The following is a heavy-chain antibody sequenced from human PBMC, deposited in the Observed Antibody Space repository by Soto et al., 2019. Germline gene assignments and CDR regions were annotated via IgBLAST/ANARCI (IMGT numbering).Heavy chain of an antibody. V-gene: IGHV4-39*01. Sequence: SETLSLTCTVSGGSISSSSYYWGWIRQPPGKGLEWIGSIYYSGSTYYNPSLKSRVTISVDTSKNQFSLKLSSVTAADTAVYYCARQLITIFGVVIISWFDPWGQGTLVT. CDR2: IYYSGST. CDR3: ARQLITIFGVVIISWFDP. J-gene: IGHJ5*02. D-gene: IGHD3-3*01. CDR1: GGSISSSSYY.